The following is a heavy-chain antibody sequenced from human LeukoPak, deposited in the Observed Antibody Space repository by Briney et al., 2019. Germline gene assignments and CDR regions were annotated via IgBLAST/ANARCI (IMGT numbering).Heavy chain of an antibody. CDR3: AKGGLMVRGVIMLYYFDY. D-gene: IGHD3-10*01. CDR1: GFTFSSYA. Sequence: GGSLRLSCAAPGFTFSSYAMSWVRQAPGKGLEWVSAISGSGGSTYYADSVKGRFTISRDNSKNTLYLQMNSLRAEDTAVYYCAKGGLMVRGVIMLYYFDYWGQGTLVTVSS. V-gene: IGHV3-23*01. J-gene: IGHJ4*02. CDR2: ISGSGGST.